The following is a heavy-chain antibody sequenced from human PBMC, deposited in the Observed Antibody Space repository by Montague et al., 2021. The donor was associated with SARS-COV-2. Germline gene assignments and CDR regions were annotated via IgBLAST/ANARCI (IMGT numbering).Heavy chain of an antibody. Sequence: SLRLSCAASGFTFSSYALTWVRQAPGKGLEWVSAISNSGGRTYYADSVKGRFTISRDNSKNTLYLQMNSLRGEDTAIYYCAKSGVVINPYYYYYGMNVWGQGTTVTVSS. CDR3: AKSGVVINPYYYYYGMNV. CDR2: ISNSGGRT. V-gene: IGHV3-23*01. J-gene: IGHJ6*02. D-gene: IGHD3-22*01. CDR1: GFTFSSYA.